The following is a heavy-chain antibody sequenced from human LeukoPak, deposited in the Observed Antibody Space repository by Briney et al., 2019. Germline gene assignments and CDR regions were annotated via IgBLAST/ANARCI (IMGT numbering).Heavy chain of an antibody. Sequence: PSETLSLTCTVSGYSLSSGYYWGWIRQPPGKGLEWIGSIYHSGSTYYNPSLKSRVTISVDTSKNQFSLKLSSVTAADTAVYYCARGREPDYWGQGTLVTVSS. CDR3: ARGREPDY. CDR1: GYSLSSGYY. J-gene: IGHJ4*02. V-gene: IGHV4-38-2*02. D-gene: IGHD1-26*01. CDR2: IYHSGST.